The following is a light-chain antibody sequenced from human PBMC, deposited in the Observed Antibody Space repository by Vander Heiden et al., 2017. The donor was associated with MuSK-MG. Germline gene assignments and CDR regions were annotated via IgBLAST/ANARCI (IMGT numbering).Light chain of an antibody. CDR3: AAWDDSLSGRYV. Sequence: QSVLTQPPSVSGTPGQTVTISGSASSSNIGSNYVYWYQQLPGTAPKLLIYSDILRPSGVPDLFSGSKSGTSASLAISGLRSEDEAEYFCAAWDDSLSGRYVFGGRTKLTVL. V-gene: IGLV1-47*02. CDR1: SSNIGSNY. CDR2: SDI. J-gene: IGLJ2*01.